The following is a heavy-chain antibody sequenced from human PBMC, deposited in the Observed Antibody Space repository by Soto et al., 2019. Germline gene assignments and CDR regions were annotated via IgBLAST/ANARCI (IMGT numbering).Heavy chain of an antibody. D-gene: IGHD2-21*02. J-gene: IGHJ4*02. Sequence: QVQLVQSGAEVKKPGASVKVSCKASGYTFTSYAMHWVRQAPGQRLEWMGWINAGNGNTKYSQKFQGRVTITRDTSASTAYMELSSLISEDTAVYYCARGSRAYCGGDCYSYWGQGTLVTVSS. CDR2: INAGNGNT. CDR3: ARGSRAYCGGDCYSY. CDR1: GYTFTSYA. V-gene: IGHV1-3*01.